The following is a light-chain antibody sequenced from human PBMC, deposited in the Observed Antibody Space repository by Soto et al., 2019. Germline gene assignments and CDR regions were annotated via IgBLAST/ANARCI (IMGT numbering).Light chain of an antibody. Sequence: EIVLTQSPGTLSLSPGERATLSCGASQSINSRYLAWYQQKPGQAPRILIFAASSRATDIPDRFSGSGSGTDFTLTISRLEPEDFAVYYCQQFGSSPGFTFGPGTKVDIK. V-gene: IGKV3-20*01. CDR2: AAS. J-gene: IGKJ3*01. CDR1: QSINSRY. CDR3: QQFGSSPGFT.